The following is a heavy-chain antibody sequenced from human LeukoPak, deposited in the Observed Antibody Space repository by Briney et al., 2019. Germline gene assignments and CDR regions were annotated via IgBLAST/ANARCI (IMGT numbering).Heavy chain of an antibody. Sequence: SETLSLTCNVSGASISIYQWSWIRQPPGKGLEYIGDIYSPRGTNHNPSLASRVTISVDTSKNQFSLKLSSVTAADTAVYYCARGHCSSTSCPEFDYWGQGTLVTVSS. CDR1: GASISIYQ. CDR3: ARGHCSSTSCPEFDY. V-gene: IGHV4-59*12. D-gene: IGHD2-2*01. CDR2: IYSPRGT. J-gene: IGHJ4*02.